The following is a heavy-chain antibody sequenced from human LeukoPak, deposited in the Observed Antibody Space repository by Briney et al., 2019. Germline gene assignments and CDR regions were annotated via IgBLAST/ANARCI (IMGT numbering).Heavy chain of an antibody. CDR1: GFTFSSYG. D-gene: IGHD3-10*01. J-gene: IGHJ4*02. V-gene: IGHV3-30*02. CDR3: AKSLNVGGSGTYFFDY. Sequence: GGSLRLSCAASGFTFSSYGMHWVRQAPGKGLEWVAYIRYDGTNKYYGDSVKGRFTISRDNSKNTLYLQMNSLGAEDTAVYYCAKSLNVGGSGTYFFDYWGQGTLVTVSS. CDR2: IRYDGTNK.